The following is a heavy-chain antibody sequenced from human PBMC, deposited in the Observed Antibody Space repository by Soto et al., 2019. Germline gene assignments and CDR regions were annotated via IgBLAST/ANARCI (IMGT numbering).Heavy chain of an antibody. D-gene: IGHD6-19*01. V-gene: IGHV1-3*01. CDR1: GYTFTTYV. CDR2: INADSGNT. Sequence: QVQLVQSGAEVKKPGASVKVSCRASGYTFTTYVIHWVRQAPGQRLEWMGWINADSGNTRYSQKFQGRVTIIRDTSASTAYLELSSLTSEDTTVYYCARVALGGWSYFDYWGQGTLVTVSS. J-gene: IGHJ4*02. CDR3: ARVALGGWSYFDY.